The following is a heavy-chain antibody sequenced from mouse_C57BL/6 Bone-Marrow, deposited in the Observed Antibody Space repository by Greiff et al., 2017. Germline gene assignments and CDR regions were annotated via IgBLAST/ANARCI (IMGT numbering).Heavy chain of an antibody. Sequence: QVQLKQPGAELVKPGASVKMSCKASGYTFTSYWITWVKQRPGQGLEWIGDIYPGSGSTTYNEKFKSKATLTVDTSSSTAYMQLSSLTSEDSAVYYCARTYYDAMDYWGQGTSVTVSS. CDR3: ARTYYDAMDY. CDR2: IYPGSGST. V-gene: IGHV1-55*01. D-gene: IGHD1-1*02. J-gene: IGHJ4*01. CDR1: GYTFTSYW.